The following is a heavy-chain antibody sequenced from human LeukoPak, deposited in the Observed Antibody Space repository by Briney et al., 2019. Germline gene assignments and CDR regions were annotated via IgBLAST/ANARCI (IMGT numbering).Heavy chain of an antibody. D-gene: IGHD6-6*01. J-gene: IGHJ6*03. CDR2: ISSSSSYI. CDR1: GFTFSSYS. Sequence: GGSLRLSCAASGFTFSSYSMNWVRQAPGKGLEWVSSISSSSSYIYYADSVKGRFTISRDNAKNSLYLQMNSLRAEDTAVYYCARDLDGYSSSSGYYYYYMDVWGKGTTVTVSS. V-gene: IGHV3-21*01. CDR3: ARDLDGYSSSSGYYYYYMDV.